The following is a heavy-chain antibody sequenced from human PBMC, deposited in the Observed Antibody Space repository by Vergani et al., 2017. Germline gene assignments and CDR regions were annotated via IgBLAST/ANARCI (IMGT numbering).Heavy chain of an antibody. J-gene: IGHJ5*02. CDR2: IVVGNGNT. Sequence: QMQLVQSGPEVKKPGTSVKVSCKASGFPFTTSAMQWVRQARGQRLEWIGWIVVGNGNTNYAQKLQGRVTMTTDTSTSTAYMELRSLRSDDTAVYYCARDHVEGATITYNWFDPWGQGTLVTVSS. CDR1: GFPFTTSA. D-gene: IGHD5-12*01. CDR3: ARDHVEGATITYNWFDP. V-gene: IGHV1-58*02.